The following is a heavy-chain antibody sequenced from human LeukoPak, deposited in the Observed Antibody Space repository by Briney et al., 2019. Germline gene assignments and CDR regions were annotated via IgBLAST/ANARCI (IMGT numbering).Heavy chain of an antibody. V-gene: IGHV4-59*01. Sequence: WETLSLTCTVSGGSISSYYWSWIRQPPGKGLEWIGYIYYCGSTNYNPSLKSRVTISVDTSKNQFSLKLSSVTAADTAVYYCASEKYNYGDNDAFDIWGQGTMVTVSS. J-gene: IGHJ3*02. CDR2: IYYCGST. CDR3: ASEKYNYGDNDAFDI. D-gene: IGHD4-17*01. CDR1: GGSISSYY.